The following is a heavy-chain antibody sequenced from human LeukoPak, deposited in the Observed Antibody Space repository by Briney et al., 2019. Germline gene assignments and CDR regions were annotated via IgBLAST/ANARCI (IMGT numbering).Heavy chain of an antibody. CDR1: GFTFSSYW. V-gene: IGHV3-74*01. CDR3: ARSGRGGAFDI. Sequence: GGSLRLSCAASGFTFSSYWMHWVRQGPGKGRVWVSRIYSDGSRTTYADSVKGRFTISVDNAKNTLYLQMNSLSAEDTAVYYCARSGRGGAFDIWGHGTMVTVSS. CDR2: IYSDGSRT. J-gene: IGHJ3*02. D-gene: IGHD1-26*01.